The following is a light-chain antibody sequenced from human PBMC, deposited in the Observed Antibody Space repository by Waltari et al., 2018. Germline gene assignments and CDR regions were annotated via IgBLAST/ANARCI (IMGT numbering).Light chain of an antibody. CDR1: QDIRND. V-gene: IGKV1-6*01. Sequence: QLTQSPSSLSASVGARVTLTCRASQDIRNDLGWYQQQPGKAPKVLIYAASILHTGVPSRFSGSGSGTDFTLTISNLQPEDFATYFCLHDFGYPRTFGQGTKVEVK. J-gene: IGKJ1*01. CDR3: LHDFGYPRT. CDR2: AAS.